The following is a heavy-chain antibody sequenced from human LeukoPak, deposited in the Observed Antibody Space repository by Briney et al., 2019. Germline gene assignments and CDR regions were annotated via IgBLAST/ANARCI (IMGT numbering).Heavy chain of an antibody. CDR2: IYSGGST. CDR3: ARDLGYFDY. Sequence: GGSLRLSCVASGFTFSNAWMSWVRQAPGKGLEWVSVIYSGGSTYYADSVKGRFTISRDNSKNTLYLQMNSLRAEDTAVYYCARDLGYFDYWGQGTLVTVSS. V-gene: IGHV3-53*01. J-gene: IGHJ4*02. D-gene: IGHD3-16*01. CDR1: GFTFSNAW.